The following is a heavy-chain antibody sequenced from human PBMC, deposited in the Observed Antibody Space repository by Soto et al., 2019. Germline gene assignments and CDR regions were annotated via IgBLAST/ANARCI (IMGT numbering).Heavy chain of an antibody. CDR3: ARDLRVVVPAAIYWYFDL. D-gene: IGHD2-2*02. CDR1: GFTFSSYE. Sequence: PGGSLRLSCAASGFTFSSYEMNWVRQAPGKGLEWVSYISSSGSTIYYADSVKGRFTISRDNAKNSLYLQMNSLRAEDTAVYYCARDLRVVVPAAIYWYFDLWGRGTLVTVSS. V-gene: IGHV3-48*03. J-gene: IGHJ2*01. CDR2: ISSSGSTI.